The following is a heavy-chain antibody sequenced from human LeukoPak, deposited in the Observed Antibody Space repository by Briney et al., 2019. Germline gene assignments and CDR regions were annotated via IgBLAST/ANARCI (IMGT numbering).Heavy chain of an antibody. CDR1: GGSFSGYY. CDR2: INHSGST. J-gene: IGHJ4*02. Sequence: PSETLSLTCAVYGGSFSGYYWSWIRQPPGKGLEWIGEINHSGSTNYNPSLKSRVTISVDTSKNQFSLKMISVTAADTAVYYCARRARVESFDYWGQGTLVTVSS. CDR3: ARRARVESFDY. V-gene: IGHV4-34*01.